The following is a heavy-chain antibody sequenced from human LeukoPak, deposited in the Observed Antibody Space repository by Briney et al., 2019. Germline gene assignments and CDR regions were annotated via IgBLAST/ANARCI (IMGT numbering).Heavy chain of an antibody. D-gene: IGHD6-13*01. Sequence: PGGSLRLSCAASGFTFSSYSMNWVRQAPGKGLEWVSSISSSSSYIYCADSVKGRFTVSRDNAKNSLYLQMNSLRAEDTAVYYCARGLYSSSWTSFDYWGQGTLVTVSS. CDR2: ISSSSSYI. J-gene: IGHJ4*02. CDR1: GFTFSSYS. V-gene: IGHV3-21*01. CDR3: ARGLYSSSWTSFDY.